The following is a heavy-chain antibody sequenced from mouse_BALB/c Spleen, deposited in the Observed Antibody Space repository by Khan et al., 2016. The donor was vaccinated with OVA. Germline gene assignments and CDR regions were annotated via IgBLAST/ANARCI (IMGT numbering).Heavy chain of an antibody. Sequence: QVQLKQSGAELVRPGVSLKLSCKGSGYTFTDYAMHWVKQSHAKSLEWIGVISSYNGVPDYNQKFKSKATMTVDRSSSTAYLQLASLTSEDSAIYCCARGRKFAYWGQGTLVTVS. CDR1: GYTFTDYA. CDR2: ISSYNGVP. V-gene: IGHV1S137*01. J-gene: IGHJ3*01. CDR3: ARGRKFAY. D-gene: IGHD1-1*01.